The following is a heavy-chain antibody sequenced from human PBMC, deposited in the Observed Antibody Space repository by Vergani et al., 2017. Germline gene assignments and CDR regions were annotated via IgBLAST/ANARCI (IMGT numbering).Heavy chain of an antibody. CDR2: IYPGDSDT. J-gene: IGHJ6*01. D-gene: IGHD3-9*01. CDR3: AGQGFDWSYLGNYDYGMDG. V-gene: IGHV5-51*01. CDR1: GYSFTSYW. Sequence: EVQLVQSGAEVKKPGESLKISCKGSGYSFTSYWIGWVRQMPGKGLEWMGIIYPGDSDTRYSPSFQGQVTISAEKSISTAYLQWSSLKASDTAMYYCAGQGFDWSYLGNYDYGMDGWGQGTTVTVSS.